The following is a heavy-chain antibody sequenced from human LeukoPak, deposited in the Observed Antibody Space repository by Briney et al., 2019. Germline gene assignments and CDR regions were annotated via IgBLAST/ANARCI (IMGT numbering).Heavy chain of an antibody. Sequence: GGSLRLSCAASGFTFSSYSMNWVRQAPGKGLEWVANIKPDGSEKYYVNSLKGRFIISRDNGKNSLYLQMNSLRAEDTAVYYCARETYSPYYFDYWGQGTLVTVSS. D-gene: IGHD4-11*01. J-gene: IGHJ4*02. CDR1: GFTFSSYS. V-gene: IGHV3-7*01. CDR2: IKPDGSEK. CDR3: ARETYSPYYFDY.